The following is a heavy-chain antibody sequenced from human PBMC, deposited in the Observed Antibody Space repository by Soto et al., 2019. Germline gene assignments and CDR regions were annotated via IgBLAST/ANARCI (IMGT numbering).Heavy chain of an antibody. V-gene: IGHV4-59*01. CDR2: IYYSGST. CDR3: ARGGYSGYDYYYYYGMDV. CDR1: GGSISSYY. J-gene: IGHJ6*02. D-gene: IGHD5-12*01. Sequence: QVQLQESGPGLVKPSETLSLTCTVSGGSISSYYWSWIRQPPGKGLEWIGYIYYSGSTNYNPSLKSRVTISVDTAEPPFSLKLSSVTAADTAVYYCARGGYSGYDYYYYYGMDVWGQGTTVTVSS.